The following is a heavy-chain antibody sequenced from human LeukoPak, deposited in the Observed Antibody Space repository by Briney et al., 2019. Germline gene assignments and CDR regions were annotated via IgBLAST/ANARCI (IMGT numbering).Heavy chain of an antibody. CDR1: GGSISSYF. D-gene: IGHD3-22*01. V-gene: IGHV4-4*07. J-gene: IGHJ5*02. CDR3: ARDHASSGHSPGLFDP. CDR2: MYTSGST. Sequence: SDSLSLTCTVSGGSISSYFWSWIRQPAGKGLEWIGHMYTSGSTNYNPSLKSRVSMSVDTSKNQFSLRLSSVTAADTAVYYCARDHASSGHSPGLFDPWGQGTLVTVSS.